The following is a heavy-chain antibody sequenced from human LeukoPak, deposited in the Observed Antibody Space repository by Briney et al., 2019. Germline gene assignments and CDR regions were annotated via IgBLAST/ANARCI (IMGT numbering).Heavy chain of an antibody. Sequence: SETLSLTCIVSGFSITSGYFWGWIRQPPGKGLEWIGNVHHSGSTYYNPSLKSRVTISIDTSKNQFSLKLNSVTAADTAMYYCAKSGGYGLIDYRGQGALVTVSS. CDR1: GFSITSGYF. D-gene: IGHD1-26*01. J-gene: IGHJ4*02. V-gene: IGHV4-38-2*02. CDR3: AKSGGYGLIDY. CDR2: VHHSGST.